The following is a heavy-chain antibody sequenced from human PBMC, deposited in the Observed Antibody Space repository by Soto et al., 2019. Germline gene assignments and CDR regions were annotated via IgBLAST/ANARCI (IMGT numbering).Heavy chain of an antibody. CDR3: ARGLKGRIAARVDP. CDR2: INHSGST. Sequence: SETLSLTCAVYGGSFSGYYWSWIRQPPGKGLEWIGEINHSGSTNYNPSLKSRVTISVETSKNQFSLKLSSVTAADTAVYYCARGLKGRIAARVDPWGQGTLVTVSS. CDR1: GGSFSGYY. J-gene: IGHJ5*02. D-gene: IGHD6-6*01. V-gene: IGHV4-34*01.